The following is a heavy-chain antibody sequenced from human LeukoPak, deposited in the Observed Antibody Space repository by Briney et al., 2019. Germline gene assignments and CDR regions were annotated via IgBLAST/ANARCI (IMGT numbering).Heavy chain of an antibody. CDR2: IYPGDSDT. V-gene: IGHV5-51*01. D-gene: IGHD3-22*01. CDR1: GYSFTSYW. Sequence: GESLQISCKGSGYSFTSYWIGWVRQMPGKGLEWMGIIYPGDSDTRYSPSFQGQVTISADKSISTAYLQWSSLKASDTAMYYCARHSTMIVVVTLLGDREFDYWGQGTLVTVSS. CDR3: ARHSTMIVVVTLLGDREFDY. J-gene: IGHJ4*02.